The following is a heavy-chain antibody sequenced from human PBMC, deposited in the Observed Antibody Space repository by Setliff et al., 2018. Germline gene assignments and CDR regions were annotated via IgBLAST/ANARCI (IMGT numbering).Heavy chain of an antibody. D-gene: IGHD5-18*01. Sequence: SETLSLTCTVSGGSISSHYWSWIRQPPGKGLEWIGSIYYSGSTNYNPSLKSRVTISVDTSKNQFSLKLSSVTAADTAVYYCAREFRIQLWSPKSYYFDYWGQGTLVTVSS. V-gene: IGHV4-59*11. CDR3: AREFRIQLWSPKSYYFDY. CDR2: IYYSGST. CDR1: GGSISSHY. J-gene: IGHJ4*02.